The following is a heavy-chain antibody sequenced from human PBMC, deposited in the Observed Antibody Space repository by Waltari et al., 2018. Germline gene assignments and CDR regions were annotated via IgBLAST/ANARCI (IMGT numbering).Heavy chain of an antibody. V-gene: IGHV3-11*04. Sequence: QVQLVESGGGSVKPGGPLRLSCTASGFSFSEYAMSWVRQVPGEGREGIGNTTSSGSRVHDADSGRGRFTISRDNAKNSLLLDMSSLRVEDTAVYFCVRDRVHFGMDVWGQGTTVIVSS. CDR2: TTSSGSRV. CDR1: GFSFSEYA. CDR3: VRDRVHFGMDV. J-gene: IGHJ6*01.